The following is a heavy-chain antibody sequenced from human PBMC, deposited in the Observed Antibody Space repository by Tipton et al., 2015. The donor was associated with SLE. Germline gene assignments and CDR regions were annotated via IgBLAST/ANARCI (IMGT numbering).Heavy chain of an antibody. V-gene: IGHV4-30-4*08. J-gene: IGHJ2*01. CDR2: IYYSGIT. D-gene: IGHD2-15*01. CDR1: GGSISSGGYY. Sequence: TLSLTCTVSGGSISSGGYYWSWIRQHPGKGLEWIGYIYYSGITYYNPSLESRVTISVDTSKNQLSLKLSSVTAADTAVYYCARYVGFYWYLDLWGRGTLVTVSS. CDR3: ARYVGFYWYLDL.